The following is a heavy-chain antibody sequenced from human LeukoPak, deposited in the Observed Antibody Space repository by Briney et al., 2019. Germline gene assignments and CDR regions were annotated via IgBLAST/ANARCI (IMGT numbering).Heavy chain of an antibody. CDR1: GFTFSSYS. CDR2: ISSSSSYI. CDR3: ARDRGDIRGGGFDI. D-gene: IGHD3-9*01. J-gene: IGHJ3*02. Sequence: GGSLRLSCAASGFTFSSYSMNWVRQAPGKGLEWVSSISSSSSYIYYADSVKGRFTISRDNAKNSLYLQMNSLRAEDTAVFYCARDRGDIRGGGFDIWGQGTMVTVSS. V-gene: IGHV3-21*01.